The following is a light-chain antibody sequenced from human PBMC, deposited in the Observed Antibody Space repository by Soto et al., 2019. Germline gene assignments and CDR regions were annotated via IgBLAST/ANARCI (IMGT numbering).Light chain of an antibody. Sequence: EIVLTQSPGTLSLSPGERATLSCRASQSVSSSYLAWYQQKPGQAPRLLIYGASRRATGIPDRFSGSGSGTDFTLTIGRLEPEDFAVYYCQQYGSSPPWTFGQGTKVEIK. CDR1: QSVSSSY. CDR3: QQYGSSPPWT. V-gene: IGKV3-20*01. CDR2: GAS. J-gene: IGKJ1*01.